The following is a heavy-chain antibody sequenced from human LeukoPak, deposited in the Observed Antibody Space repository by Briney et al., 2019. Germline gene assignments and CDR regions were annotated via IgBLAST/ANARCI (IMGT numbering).Heavy chain of an antibody. CDR1: GFIVSSNY. D-gene: IGHD2-21*02. CDR2: IYSGGRT. V-gene: IGHV3-53*01. J-gene: IGHJ4*02. Sequence: GGSLILSCVAAGFIVSSNYMSWVRRAPGKGLEWVSVIYSGGRTYYADSVKGRFTISRDNSKSTLYLQMNSLRAEDTAVYYCARGDVYFDYWGQGTLVTVSS. CDR3: ARGDVYFDY.